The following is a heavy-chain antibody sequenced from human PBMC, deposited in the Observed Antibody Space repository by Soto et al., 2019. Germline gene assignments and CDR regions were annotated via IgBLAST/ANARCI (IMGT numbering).Heavy chain of an antibody. CDR2: NYYSVST. D-gene: IGHD5-12*01. Sequence: WTWIRQRPGKGLAWIGYNYYSVSTYYSPSHKSRLSISLDTSKNQFSLRLSTVTAADTAMYYCARARLRAVYAFDIWGQGTMVTVSS. CDR3: ARARLRAVYAFDI. J-gene: IGHJ3*02. V-gene: IGHV4-31*02.